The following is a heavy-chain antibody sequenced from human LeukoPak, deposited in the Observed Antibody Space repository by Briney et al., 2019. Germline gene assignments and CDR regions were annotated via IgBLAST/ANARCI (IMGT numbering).Heavy chain of an antibody. CDR2: ISYDGSNK. D-gene: IGHD1-26*01. CDR1: GFTFSSYG. CDR3: AKDHEGASDY. V-gene: IGHV3-30*18. Sequence: AGGSLRLSCAASGFTFSSYGMHWVRQAPGKGLEWVAVISYDGSNKYYADSVKGRFTISRDNSKNTLYLQMNSLRAEDTAVYYCAKDHEGASDYWGQGTLVTVSS. J-gene: IGHJ4*02.